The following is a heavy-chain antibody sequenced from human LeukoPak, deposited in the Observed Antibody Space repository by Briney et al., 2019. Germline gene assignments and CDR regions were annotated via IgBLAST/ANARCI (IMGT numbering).Heavy chain of an antibody. CDR3: ARAGTGLDY. CDR1: GFTFSAYW. CDR2: INEGSNLK. Sequence: PGESLRLSCAASGFTFSAYWMTWVRQAPGKGLEWVANINEGSNLKMYVDSVKGRFTISRDYTTNSLHLQMDSLRAEDTAVYYCARAGTGLDYWGQGTLVTVSS. J-gene: IGHJ4*02. D-gene: IGHD2-8*02. V-gene: IGHV3-7*01.